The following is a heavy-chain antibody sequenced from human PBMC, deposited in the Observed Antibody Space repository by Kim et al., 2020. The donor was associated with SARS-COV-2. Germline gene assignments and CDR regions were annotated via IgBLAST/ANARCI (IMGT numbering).Heavy chain of an antibody. J-gene: IGHJ4*02. V-gene: IGHV4-39*01. CDR1: GGSISSSSYY. CDR2: IYYSGST. D-gene: IGHD3-22*01. CDR3: ARRCKYYDSSGDFDY. Sequence: SETLSLTCTVSGGSISSSSYYWGWIRQPPGKGLEWIGSIYYSGSTYYNPSLKSRVTISVDTSKNQFSLKLSSVTAADTAVYYCARRCKYYDSSGDFDYWGQGTLVTVSS.